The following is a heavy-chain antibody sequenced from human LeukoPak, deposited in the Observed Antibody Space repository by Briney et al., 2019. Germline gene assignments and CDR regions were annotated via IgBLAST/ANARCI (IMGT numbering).Heavy chain of an antibody. CDR2: INHSGST. D-gene: IGHD2-2*02. CDR3: ARGGPYCSSTSCYRRTWDYFDY. CDR1: GGSFSGYY. V-gene: IGHV4-34*01. J-gene: IGHJ4*02. Sequence: SETLSLTCAVYGGSFSGYYWSWIRQPPGKGLEWIGEINHSGSTNYNPSLKSRVTISVDTSKYQFSLKLSSVTAADTAVYYCARGGPYCSSTSCYRRTWDYFDYWGQGTLVTVSS.